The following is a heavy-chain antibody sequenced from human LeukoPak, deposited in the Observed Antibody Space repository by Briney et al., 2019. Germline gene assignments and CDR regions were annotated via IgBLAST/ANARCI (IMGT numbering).Heavy chain of an antibody. Sequence: ASVKVSCKVSGYTLTELSMHWVRQAPGKGLEWMGGFDPEDGETIYAQKFQGRVTMTEDTSTDTVYMELSSLRSEDTAVCYCATDVLLGVSVAFDIWGQGTMVTVSS. D-gene: IGHD3-16*01. CDR1: GYTLTELS. J-gene: IGHJ3*02. CDR3: ATDVLLGVSVAFDI. V-gene: IGHV1-24*01. CDR2: FDPEDGET.